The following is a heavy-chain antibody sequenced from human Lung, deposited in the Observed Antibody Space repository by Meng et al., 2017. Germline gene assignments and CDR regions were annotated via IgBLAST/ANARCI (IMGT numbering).Heavy chain of an antibody. CDR2: INHRGST. Sequence: QVQLQQGGAGLLKPSETLSLTCVVSGGSLSDYYWSWIRQPPGKGLEWIGEINHRGSTNYNPSLESRATISVDTSQNNLSLKLSSVTAADSAVYYCARGPTTMAHDFDYWGQGTLVTVSS. CDR1: GGSLSDYY. D-gene: IGHD4-11*01. V-gene: IGHV4-34*01. CDR3: ARGPTTMAHDFDY. J-gene: IGHJ4*02.